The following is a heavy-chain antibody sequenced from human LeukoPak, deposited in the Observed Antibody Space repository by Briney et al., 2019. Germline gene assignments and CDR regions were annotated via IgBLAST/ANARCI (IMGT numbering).Heavy chain of an antibody. J-gene: IGHJ6*04. D-gene: IGHD2-2*01. CDR1: GFTFSSYG. Sequence: PGRSLRLSCAASGFTFSSYGMHWVRQAPGKGLEWVAVISYDGSNKYYADSVKGRFTISRDNSKNTLYLQMNSLRAEDTAVYYCAEDHGIVVVPDGHYYYYGMDVWGKGTTVTVSS. CDR3: AEDHGIVVVPDGHYYYYGMDV. CDR2: ISYDGSNK. V-gene: IGHV3-30*18.